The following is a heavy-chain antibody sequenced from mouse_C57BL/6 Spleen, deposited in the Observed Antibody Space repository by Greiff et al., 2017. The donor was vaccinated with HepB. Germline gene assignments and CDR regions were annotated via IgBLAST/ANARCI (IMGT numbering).Heavy chain of an antibody. J-gene: IGHJ1*03. CDR2: INPNYGTT. V-gene: IGHV1-39*01. Sequence: EVKVVESGPELVKPGASVKISCKASGYSFTDYNMNWVKQSNGKSLEWIGVINPNYGTTSYNQKFKGKATLTVDQSSSTAYMQLNSLTSEDSAVYYCARSGYGYDEERYFDVWGTGTTVTVSS. CDR3: ARSGYGYDEERYFDV. D-gene: IGHD2-2*01. CDR1: GYSFTDYN.